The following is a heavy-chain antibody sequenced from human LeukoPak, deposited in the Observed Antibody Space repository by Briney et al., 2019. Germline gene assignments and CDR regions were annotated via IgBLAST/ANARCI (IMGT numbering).Heavy chain of an antibody. CDR1: GYTFTSYY. V-gene: IGHV1-46*01. CDR2: INPSGGST. CDR3: ARDSIVVVPAAMRLGHYFDY. Sequence: ASVKVSCKASGYTFTSYYMHWVRQAPGQGLEWMGIINPSGGSTSYAQKFQGRVTMTRDTSTSTVYMELSSLRSEDTAVYYCARDSIVVVPAAMRLGHYFDYWGQGTLVTVSS. J-gene: IGHJ4*02. D-gene: IGHD2-2*01.